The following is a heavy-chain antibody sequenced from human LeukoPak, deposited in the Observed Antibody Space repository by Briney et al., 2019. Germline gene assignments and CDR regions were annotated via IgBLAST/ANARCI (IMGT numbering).Heavy chain of an antibody. CDR2: INHSGST. J-gene: IGHJ4*02. D-gene: IGHD6-19*01. CDR3: ARRGLGSGWLSYDY. Sequence: SETRSLTCAVYGGSFSGYYWSWIRQPPGKGLEWIGEINHSGSTNYNPSLKSRVTISVDTSKNQFSLKLSSVTAADTAVYYCARRGLGSGWLSYDYWGQGTLVTVSS. CDR1: GGSFSGYY. V-gene: IGHV4-34*01.